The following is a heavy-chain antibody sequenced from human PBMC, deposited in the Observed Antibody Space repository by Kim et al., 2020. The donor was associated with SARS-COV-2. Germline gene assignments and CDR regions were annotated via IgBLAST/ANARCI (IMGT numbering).Heavy chain of an antibody. V-gene: IGHV4-59*01. Sequence: SETLSLTCNVSGDSMSSYYWSWIRQAPGKGLEWIGYISDSGRTKYNPSLKSRLSISVDTSKSEFSLRLTSVTAADTAMYYCARGIGTYGLYYYYHMDVWGKGTTVTVPS. J-gene: IGHJ6*03. CDR2: ISDSGRT. D-gene: IGHD3-10*01. CDR1: GDSMSSYY. CDR3: ARGIGTYGLYYYYHMDV.